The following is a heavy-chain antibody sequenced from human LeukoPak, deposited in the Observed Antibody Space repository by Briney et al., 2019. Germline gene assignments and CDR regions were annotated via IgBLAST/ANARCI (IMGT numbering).Heavy chain of an antibody. V-gene: IGHV3-53*01. Sequence: ETLSLTCTVSGGSISSYYWSWIRQPPGKGLEWVSVIYSGGSTYYADSVKGRFTISRDNSKNTLYLQMNSLRAEDTAVYYCVRGDYGDYTLFDYWGQGTLVTVSS. CDR3: VRGDYGDYTLFDY. J-gene: IGHJ4*02. CDR1: GGSISSYY. D-gene: IGHD4-17*01. CDR2: IYSGGST.